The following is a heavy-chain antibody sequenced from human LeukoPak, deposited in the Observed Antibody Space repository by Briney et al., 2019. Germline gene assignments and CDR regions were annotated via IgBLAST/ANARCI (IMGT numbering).Heavy chain of an antibody. D-gene: IGHD2-15*01. CDR2: ISNNGGYT. J-gene: IGHJ4*02. V-gene: IGHV3-23*01. CDR3: AKQLGYCSDGSCYFPY. Sequence: GGSLRLSCAASGFTFSSSAMSWVRQAPGKGLEWVSAISNNGGYTYYADSVQGRFTISRDNSKSTLCLQMNSLRAEDTAVYYCAKQLGYCSDGSCYFPYWGQGTLVTVSA. CDR1: GFTFSSSA.